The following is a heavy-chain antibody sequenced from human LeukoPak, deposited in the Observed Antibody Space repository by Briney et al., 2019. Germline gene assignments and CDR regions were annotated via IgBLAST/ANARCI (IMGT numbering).Heavy chain of an antibody. V-gene: IGHV3-33*08. CDR3: AHISSSWPDY. Sequence: GGSLRLACEASGFTFSGYAVSWVRQAPGKGLEWVAVVWHDGSNKYYADSVKGRFTISRDNSKNTLYLQMNSLRAEDTAVYYCAHISSSWPDYWGQGTLVTVSS. CDR1: GFTFSGYA. J-gene: IGHJ4*02. CDR2: VWHDGSNK. D-gene: IGHD6-13*01.